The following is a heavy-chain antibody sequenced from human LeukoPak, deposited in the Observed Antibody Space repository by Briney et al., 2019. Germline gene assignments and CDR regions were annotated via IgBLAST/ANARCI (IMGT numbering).Heavy chain of an antibody. Sequence: GGSLRLSCAASGFTFSDYYMSWIRQAPGKGLEWVSYISSSGSTIYYADSVKGRFTISRDNAKNSLYLQMNSLRAEDTAVYYCAKLPILYCSGGSCCPLDYWGQGTLVTVSS. CDR1: GFTFSDYY. V-gene: IGHV3-11*01. CDR2: ISSSGSTI. CDR3: AKLPILYCSGGSCCPLDY. J-gene: IGHJ4*02. D-gene: IGHD2-15*01.